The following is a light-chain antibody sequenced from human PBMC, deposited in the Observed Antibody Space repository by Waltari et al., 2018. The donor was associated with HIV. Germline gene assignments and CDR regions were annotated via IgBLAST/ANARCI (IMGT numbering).Light chain of an antibody. CDR3: SSYAGSNNLV. CDR2: EVS. CDR1: SSDVGGYNY. J-gene: IGLJ1*01. V-gene: IGLV2-8*01. Sequence: QSALTQPPSASGSPGQSVTISCTGTSSDVGGYNYFSWYQHHPGKAPKLMIYEVSKRPSGVPDLFSGSKSGNTASLTVSGLQAEDEADYYCSSYAGSNNLVFGTGTKVTVL.